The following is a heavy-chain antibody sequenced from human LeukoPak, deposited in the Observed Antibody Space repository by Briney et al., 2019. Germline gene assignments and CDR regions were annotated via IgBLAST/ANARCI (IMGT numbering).Heavy chain of an antibody. Sequence: TGGSLRLSCAASGFTFSSYAMSWVRQAPGKGLEWVSAITGSGGRTYYADSVKGRFTISRDNSKNTLYLQMNNLRPEDTAVYYCARAVYDISLDYWGQGTLVTVSS. D-gene: IGHD3-9*01. CDR2: ITGSGGRT. CDR3: ARAVYDISLDY. CDR1: GFTFSSYA. V-gene: IGHV3-23*01. J-gene: IGHJ4*02.